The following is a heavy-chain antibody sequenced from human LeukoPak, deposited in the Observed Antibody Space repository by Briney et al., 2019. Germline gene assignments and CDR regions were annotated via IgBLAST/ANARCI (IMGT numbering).Heavy chain of an antibody. CDR3: ARHRNRGWLVPIDY. CDR1: GGTFISYA. V-gene: IGHV1-69*06. Sequence: ASVKVSCKASGGTFISYAISWVRQAPGQGLEWMGGIIPIFGTANYAQKFQGRVTITADKSTSTAYMELSSLRSEDTAVYYCARHRNRGWLVPIDYWGQGTLVTVSS. CDR2: IIPIFGTA. D-gene: IGHD6-19*01. J-gene: IGHJ4*02.